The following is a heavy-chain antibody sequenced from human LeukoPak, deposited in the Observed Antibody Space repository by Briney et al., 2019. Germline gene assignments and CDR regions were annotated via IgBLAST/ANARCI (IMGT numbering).Heavy chain of an antibody. CDR3: ASVRYSYGAKYYYYYYMDV. V-gene: IGHV4-34*01. D-gene: IGHD5-18*01. CDR1: GGSFNGYY. CDR2: INPSGRT. Sequence: PSETLSLTCAVYGGSFNGYYWSWIRQPPGKGLEWIGEINPSGRTYYNPSLKSRVTTSVDTSKNQFSLKLSSVTAADTAVYYCASVRYSYGAKYYYYYYMDVWGKGTTVTISS. J-gene: IGHJ6*03.